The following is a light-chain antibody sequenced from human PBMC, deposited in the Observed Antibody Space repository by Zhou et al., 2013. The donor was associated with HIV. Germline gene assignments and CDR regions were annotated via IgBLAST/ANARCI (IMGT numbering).Light chain of an antibody. CDR3: QQYGSSPPT. CDR1: QSVSRY. Sequence: EIVLTQSPATLSLSPGERATLSCRASQSVSRYLAWYQQKPGQAPRLLIYGASSRATGIPDRFSGSGSGTDFTLTISRLEPEDFAVYYCQQYGSSPPTFGQGPSWR. CDR2: GAS. V-gene: IGKV3-20*01. J-gene: IGKJ2*01.